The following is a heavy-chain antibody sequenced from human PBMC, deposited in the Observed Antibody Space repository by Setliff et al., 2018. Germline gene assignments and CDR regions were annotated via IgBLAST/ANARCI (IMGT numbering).Heavy chain of an antibody. V-gene: IGHV4-34*12. J-gene: IGHJ6*03. D-gene: IGHD6-19*01. CDR1: GGSFSGYY. CDR2: IIHSGST. CDR3: AREQWLDPPGYYYMDV. Sequence: PSETLSLTCAVYGGSFSGYYWSWIRQPPGKRLEWIGEIIHSGSTNYNPSLKSRVTISIDTSKNQFPLKLNSVTAADMAVYYCAREQWLDPPGYYYMDVWAKGTTVTVSS.